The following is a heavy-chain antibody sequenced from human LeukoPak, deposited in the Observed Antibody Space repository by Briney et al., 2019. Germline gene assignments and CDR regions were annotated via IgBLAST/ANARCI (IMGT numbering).Heavy chain of an antibody. D-gene: IGHD3-3*01. Sequence: GGSLRLSCAASGFTFSNYAMSWVRQAPGKGLEWVSAISGSGGSTYYADSVKGRFTISRDNSKNTLYLQMNSLRAEDTAVYYCAKNSFYDFWSGYHFDYWGQGTLVTVSS. CDR2: ISGSGGST. V-gene: IGHV3-23*01. CDR1: GFTFSNYA. J-gene: IGHJ4*02. CDR3: AKNSFYDFWSGYHFDY.